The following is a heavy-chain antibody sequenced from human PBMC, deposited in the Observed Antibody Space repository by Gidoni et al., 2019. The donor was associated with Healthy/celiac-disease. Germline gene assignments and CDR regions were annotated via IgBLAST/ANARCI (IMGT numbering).Heavy chain of an antibody. D-gene: IGHD3-22*01. V-gene: IGHV3-49*05. J-gene: IGHJ4*02. CDR3: TRDRPYYDSSGFDY. CDR2: IRSKAYGGTT. Sequence: EVQLVESGGGLVKPGRSLRLSCTASGFTFGDYAMSWFRQAPVKGLEWVGFIRSKAYGGTTEYAASVKGRFTISRDDSKSIAYLQMNSLKTEDTAVYYCTRDRPYYDSSGFDYWGQGTLVTVSS. CDR1: GFTFGDYA.